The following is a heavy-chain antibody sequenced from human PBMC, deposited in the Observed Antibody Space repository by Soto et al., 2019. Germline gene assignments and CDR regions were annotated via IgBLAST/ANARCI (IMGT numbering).Heavy chain of an antibody. J-gene: IGHJ4*02. CDR2: IYYSGGT. V-gene: IGHV4-61*08. CDR3: ASHGSYLYYFAY. Sequence: PSGTLSLTCTVSDDSITSGAYYWSWIRQPPGKGLEWIGYIYYSGGTNYNPSLKSRVTISVDTSKNQFSLNLSSVTAADTALYYCASHGSYLYYFAYWGQGTLVPVSS. D-gene: IGHD3-16*02. CDR1: DDSITSGAYY.